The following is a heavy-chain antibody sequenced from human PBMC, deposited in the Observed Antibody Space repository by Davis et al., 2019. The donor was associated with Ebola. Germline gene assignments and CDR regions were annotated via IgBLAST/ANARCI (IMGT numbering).Heavy chain of an antibody. CDR2: ISAGGTAP. Sequence: GESLKISCAASEFTFSNYGMTWVRQAPGKGLEWVSSISAGGTAPYYADSVKGRFTISRDNVKNSLYLQMNGLGPEDTAVYYCAKSKTGRDSDWLRGFEYWGQGTLVTVSS. J-gene: IGHJ4*02. V-gene: IGHV3-23*01. CDR3: AKSKTGRDSDWLRGFEY. CDR1: EFTFSNYG. D-gene: IGHD3-9*01.